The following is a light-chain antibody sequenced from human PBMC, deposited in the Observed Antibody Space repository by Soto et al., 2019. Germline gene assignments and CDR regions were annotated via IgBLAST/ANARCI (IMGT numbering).Light chain of an antibody. Sequence: QSVLTQPPSAAGSPGQSVSVACTRTSSDIGAYIYVSWYQQHPGKAPKLMISEVSRRPSGIPERFSGSKSGNTASLTVSGLQADDEAHYYCSSYAGSNNFVFGTGTKVTVL. CDR2: EVS. CDR3: SSYAGSNNFV. CDR1: SSDIGAYIY. J-gene: IGLJ1*01. V-gene: IGLV2-8*01.